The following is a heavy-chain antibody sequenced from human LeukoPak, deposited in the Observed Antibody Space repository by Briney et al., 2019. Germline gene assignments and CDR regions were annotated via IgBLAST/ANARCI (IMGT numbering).Heavy chain of an antibody. Sequence: ASVEVSCKASGYSLRDYGISWVRQAPGQGLEWMGWISGYNGDTNYAQKVQGRVTMTTDTSTNTGYMELRSLRSDDTAVYYCTREWSGFFEFWGQGTLVTVSS. CDR3: TREWSGFFEF. J-gene: IGHJ4*02. V-gene: IGHV1-18*01. CDR2: ISGYNGDT. D-gene: IGHD6-25*01. CDR1: GYSLRDYG.